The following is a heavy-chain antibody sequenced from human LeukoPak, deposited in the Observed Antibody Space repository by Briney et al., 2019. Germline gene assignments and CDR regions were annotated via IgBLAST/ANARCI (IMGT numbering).Heavy chain of an antibody. Sequence: PSETLSLTCSVSGGSISSSSYYWGWLRQAPGRGLEWIGSIYYSGSTYYTPSLKSRVTISVDTSKNQFSLKLNSVTAADTAVYYCARQFYESRSPHAKYFQHWGQGTLVTVSS. V-gene: IGHV4-39*01. CDR3: ARQFYESRSPHAKYFQH. J-gene: IGHJ1*01. D-gene: IGHD3-22*01. CDR1: GGSISSSSYY. CDR2: IYYSGST.